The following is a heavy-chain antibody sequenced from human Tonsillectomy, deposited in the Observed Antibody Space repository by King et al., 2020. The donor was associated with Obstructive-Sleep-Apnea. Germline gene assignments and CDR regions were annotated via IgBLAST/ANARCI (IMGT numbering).Heavy chain of an antibody. Sequence: TLKESGPALVKPTQTLTLTCTFSGFSLSTSGMCVICIRQPPVKALEWLARIDWDDDKYYSTSLKTRPTISKDTSKNKLVLTMTNMDPVDTATYYCARIPLTMVRGVITGPFDYWGQGTLVTVSS. CDR3: ARIPLTMVRGVITGPFDY. D-gene: IGHD3-10*01. CDR1: GFSLSTSGMC. J-gene: IGHJ4*02. V-gene: IGHV2-70*11. CDR2: IDWDDDK.